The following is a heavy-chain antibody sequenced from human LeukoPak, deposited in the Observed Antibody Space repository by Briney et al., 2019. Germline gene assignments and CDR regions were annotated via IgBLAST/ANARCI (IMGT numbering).Heavy chain of an antibody. V-gene: IGHV1-2*02. Sequence: ASVKVSCKASGYTFTGYYMHWVRQAPGQGLEWMGWINPNSGGTNYAQKFQGGVTMTRDTSISTAYMELSRLRSDDTAVYYCALPYYYGSGSSTSFDYWGQGTLVTVSS. J-gene: IGHJ4*02. CDR1: GYTFTGYY. CDR2: INPNSGGT. D-gene: IGHD3-10*01. CDR3: ALPYYYGSGSSTSFDY.